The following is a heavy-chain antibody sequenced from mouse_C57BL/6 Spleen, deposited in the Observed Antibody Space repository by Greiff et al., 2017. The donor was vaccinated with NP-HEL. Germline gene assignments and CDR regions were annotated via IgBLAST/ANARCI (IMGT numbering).Heavy chain of an antibody. CDR1: GFTFSDYG. CDR3: ARGRVRQEYYYAMDD. CDR2: ISSGSSTI. D-gene: IGHD2-14*01. J-gene: IGHJ4*01. Sequence: EVQGVESGGGLVKPGGSLKLSCAASGFTFSDYGMPWVRQAPEKGLEWVAYISSGSSTIYYADTVKGRFTISRSNAKNTLFLQMTSRRSKDTAMYYCARGRVRQEYYYAMDDWGKGTSVTVSS. V-gene: IGHV5-17*01.